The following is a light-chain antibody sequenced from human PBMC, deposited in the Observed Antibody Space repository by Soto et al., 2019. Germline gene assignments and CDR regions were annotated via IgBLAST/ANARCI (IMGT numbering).Light chain of an antibody. Sequence: QSALTQPASVSGSPGQSIAISCTGTSTDVGAYNYVSWYQQHPGKAPKVMIYDVKNRPSGVSDRFSGSKSGNTASLTISGLQAEDGADYYCSSYTSRSSVIFGGGTKLPVL. V-gene: IGLV2-14*03. CDR1: STDVGAYNY. J-gene: IGLJ2*01. CDR2: DVK. CDR3: SSYTSRSSVI.